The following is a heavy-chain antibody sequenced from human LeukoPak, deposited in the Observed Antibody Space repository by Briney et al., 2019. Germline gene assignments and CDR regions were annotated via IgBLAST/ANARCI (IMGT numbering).Heavy chain of an antibody. CDR1: GFTFSSYP. D-gene: IGHD6-19*01. V-gene: IGHV3-30*18. CDR3: AKLDSSGWSRPFDY. CDR2: MSHDGSNK. J-gene: IGHJ4*02. Sequence: GGSLRLSCAASGFTFSSYPMHWVRQAPGKGLEWVAVMSHDGSNKYYGDSVKGRFTISRDNSKNTLYLQMNSLRAEDTAVYYCAKLDSSGWSRPFDYWGQGTLVTVSS.